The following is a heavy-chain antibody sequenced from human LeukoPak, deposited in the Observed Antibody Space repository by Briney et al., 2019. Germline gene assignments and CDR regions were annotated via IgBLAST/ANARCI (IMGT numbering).Heavy chain of an antibody. CDR3: ARVTGYMIEDYFDY. CDR1: GGSINSGAYY. CDR2: MYTSGST. Sequence: SETLSLTCTVSGGSINSGAYYWSWIRQPAGKGLEWIGRMYTSGSTNYNPSLKSRVTISRDTSKNQFSLRLNSVTAADTAVYYCARVTGYMIEDYFDYWGQGTLVTVSS. V-gene: IGHV4-61*02. D-gene: IGHD3-22*01. J-gene: IGHJ4*02.